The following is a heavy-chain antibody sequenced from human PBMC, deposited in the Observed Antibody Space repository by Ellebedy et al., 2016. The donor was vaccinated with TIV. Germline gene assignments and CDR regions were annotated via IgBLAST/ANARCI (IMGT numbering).Heavy chain of an antibody. D-gene: IGHD3-3*01. Sequence: GESLKISXAASGFTFSSYGMHWVRQAPGKGLEWVAVIWYDGSNKYYADSVKGRFTISRDNSKNTLYLQMNSLRAEDTAVYYCARDYSLRLDFWSGYGDTHFDYWGQGTLVTVSS. V-gene: IGHV3-33*01. CDR3: ARDYSLRLDFWSGYGDTHFDY. CDR2: IWYDGSNK. CDR1: GFTFSSYG. J-gene: IGHJ4*02.